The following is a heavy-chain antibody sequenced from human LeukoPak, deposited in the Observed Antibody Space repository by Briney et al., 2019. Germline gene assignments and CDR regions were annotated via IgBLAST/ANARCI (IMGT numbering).Heavy chain of an antibody. D-gene: IGHD3-22*01. CDR2: IYYTGST. CDR1: GGSISSSGYY. Sequence: PSETLSLTCTVSGGSISSSGYYWVWIRQPPGKGLEWIGSIYYTGSTYYNPSLRSRVTISVDTSKNQFSLKLSSVTAADTAVYYCARGQYYYDDAYPLHYWGQGTLVTVSS. J-gene: IGHJ4*02. CDR3: ARGQYYYDDAYPLHY. V-gene: IGHV4-39*07.